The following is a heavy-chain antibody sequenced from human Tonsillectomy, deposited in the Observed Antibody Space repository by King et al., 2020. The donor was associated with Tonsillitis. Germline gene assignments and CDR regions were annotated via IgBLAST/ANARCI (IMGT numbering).Heavy chain of an antibody. CDR3: ARAANDFDWLLNPWFDP. V-gene: IGHV4-30-2*01. CDR1: GGSISSDTYS. CDR2: IFYSGSA. D-gene: IGHD3-9*01. J-gene: IGHJ5*01. Sequence: QLQESGSRLLMPSQTLSLTCTVSGGSISSDTYSWSWIRQPPGKGLEWIGYIFYSGSAYYNPSFKSRVTFSVDRSKNQFSLKLKSVTAADTAMYYCARAANDFDWLLNPWFDPWGQGTLVTVSS.